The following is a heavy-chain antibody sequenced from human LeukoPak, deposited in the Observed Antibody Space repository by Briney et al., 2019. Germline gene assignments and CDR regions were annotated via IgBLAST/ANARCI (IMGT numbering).Heavy chain of an antibody. Sequence: GGSLRLSCAASGFTFSSYSMNWVRQAPGKGLEWVSYISSSSSTIYYADPVKGRFTISRDNAKNSLYLQMNSLRAEDTAVYYCARGYGSDPRVEFDPWGQGTLVTVSS. V-gene: IGHV3-48*01. CDR1: GFTFSSYS. D-gene: IGHD3-10*01. CDR3: ARGYGSDPRVEFDP. CDR2: ISSSSSTI. J-gene: IGHJ5*02.